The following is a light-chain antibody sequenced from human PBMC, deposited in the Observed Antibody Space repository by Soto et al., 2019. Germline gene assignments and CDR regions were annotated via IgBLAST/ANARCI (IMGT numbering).Light chain of an antibody. V-gene: IGKV3-15*01. CDR1: QSVSSN. J-gene: IGKJ3*01. CDR3: QQYNNWPFT. Sequence: EIVMTQSPATLSVSPGERATLSCRASQSVSSNLAWYQQKPGQAPRLLIYGASTRATGIPARFSGSGSGTEFTLTISSPQSEDFAVYYRQQYNNWPFTFGPGTKVDIK. CDR2: GAS.